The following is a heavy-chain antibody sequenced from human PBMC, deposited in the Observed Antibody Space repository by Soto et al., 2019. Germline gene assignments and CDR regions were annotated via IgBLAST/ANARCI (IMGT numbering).Heavy chain of an antibody. D-gene: IGHD3-3*01. CDR3: ARKGYYDFWSGPGWFDP. CDR1: GYTFTSYG. CDR2: ISAYNGNT. V-gene: IGHV1-18*01. Sequence: QVQLVQSGAEVKTPGASVKVSCKASGYTFTSYGISWVRQAPGQGLEWMGWISAYNGNTNYAQKLQGRVTMTTDTSTSTAYMELRSLRSDDTAVYYCARKGYYDFWSGPGWFDPWGQGTLVTVSS. J-gene: IGHJ5*02.